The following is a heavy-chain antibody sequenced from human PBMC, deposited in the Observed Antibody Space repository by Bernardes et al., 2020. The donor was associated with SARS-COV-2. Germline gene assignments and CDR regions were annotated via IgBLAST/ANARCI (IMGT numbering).Heavy chain of an antibody. J-gene: IGHJ5*02. CDR2: ISGSGGST. D-gene: IGHD3-22*01. Sequence: GGSLRLSCAASGFTFSSYAMSWVRQAPGKGLEWVSAISGSGGSTYYADSVKGRFTISRDNSKNTLYLQMNSLRAEDTAVYYCAKCPWYYYDSSGYYYEPWGQGTLVTVSS. CDR3: AKCPWYYYDSSGYYYEP. V-gene: IGHV3-23*01. CDR1: GFTFSSYA.